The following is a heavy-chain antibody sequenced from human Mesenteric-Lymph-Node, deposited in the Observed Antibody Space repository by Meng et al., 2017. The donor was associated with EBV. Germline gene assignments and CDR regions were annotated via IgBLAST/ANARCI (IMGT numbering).Heavy chain of an antibody. CDR1: GGSFSDYY. CDR3: AALGSFASSIDP. CDR2: VNHAGTT. V-gene: IGHV4-34*01. Sequence: QVQLQQWGAGLLKPSGTLSLTCAVYGGSFSDYYWTWIRQPPGKGLEWIGEVNHAGTTIYNPSLESRVTISVDTSKNQFSLKLTSVTAADTAVYFCAALGSFASSIDPWGQGTLVTRLL. D-gene: IGHD3-16*01. J-gene: IGHJ5*02.